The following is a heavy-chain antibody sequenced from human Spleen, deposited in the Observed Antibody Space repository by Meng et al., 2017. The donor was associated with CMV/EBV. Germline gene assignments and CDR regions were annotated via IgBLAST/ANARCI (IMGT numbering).Heavy chain of an antibody. CDR2: ISSSSSTI. Sequence: GESLKISCAASGFTFSSYSMNWVRQAPGKGLEWVSYISSSSSTIYYADSVKGRFTISRDNAKNSLYLQMNSLRAEDTAVYYCARDRLWSTVTTNYYYYGMDVWGQGTTVTVSS. D-gene: IGHD4-11*01. CDR3: ARDRLWSTVTTNYYYYGMDV. CDR1: GFTFSSYS. V-gene: IGHV3-48*04. J-gene: IGHJ6*02.